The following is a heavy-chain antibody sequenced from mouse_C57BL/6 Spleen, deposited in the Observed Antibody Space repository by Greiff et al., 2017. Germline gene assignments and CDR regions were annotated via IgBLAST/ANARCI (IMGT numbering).Heavy chain of an antibody. CDR2: IDPNSGGT. CDR3: ARSDYYGSGFAY. V-gene: IGHV1-72*01. D-gene: IGHD1-1*01. Sequence: QVHVKQPGAELVKPGASVKLSCKASGYTFTSYWMHWVKQRPGRGLEWIGRIDPNSGGTKYNEKFKSKVTLTVDKPSRTAYMQLSSLTSEDSAVXYCARSDYYGSGFAYWGQGTLVTVSA. J-gene: IGHJ3*01. CDR1: GYTFTSYW.